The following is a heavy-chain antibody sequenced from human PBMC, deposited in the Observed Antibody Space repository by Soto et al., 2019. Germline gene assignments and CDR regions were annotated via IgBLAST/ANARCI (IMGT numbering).Heavy chain of an antibody. J-gene: IGHJ4*02. D-gene: IGHD3-10*01. V-gene: IGHV3-7*01. CDR1: GFTFSSYW. CDR2: IKQDGSEK. Sequence: EVQLVESGGGLVQPGGSLRLSCAASGFTFSSYWMSWVRQAPGKGLEWVANIKQDGSEKYYVDSVKGRFTISRDNAKNSLYLQMNSLRAEDTAVYYCARDVLLWFGEPIPLFDYWGQGTLVTVSS. CDR3: ARDVLLWFGEPIPLFDY.